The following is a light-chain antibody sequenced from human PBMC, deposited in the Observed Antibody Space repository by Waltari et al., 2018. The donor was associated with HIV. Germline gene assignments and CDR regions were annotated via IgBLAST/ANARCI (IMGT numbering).Light chain of an antibody. V-gene: IGLV1-47*01. CDR2: RNN. Sequence: QSVLTQPPSASGTPGQRVTISCSGARSDIGRNYVYWYQQLPGTAPNLLIYRNNQRPSGGPDRFSASKSGTSASLAISGLRSEDEADYYCAAWDVSLRGAYVFGTGTKVAVL. CDR1: RSDIGRNY. J-gene: IGLJ1*01. CDR3: AAWDVSLRGAYV.